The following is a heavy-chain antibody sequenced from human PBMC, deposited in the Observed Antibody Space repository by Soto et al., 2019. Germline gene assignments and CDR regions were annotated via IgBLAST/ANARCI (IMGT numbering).Heavy chain of an antibody. CDR1: GGTFSSYA. CDR3: AGPPELTRIYYYYGMDV. CDR2: IIPIFGTA. D-gene: IGHD1-7*01. V-gene: IGHV1-69*12. J-gene: IGHJ6*02. Sequence: QVQLVQSGAEVKKPGSSVKVSCKASGGTFSSYAISWVRQAPGQGLEWMGGIIPIFGTANYAQKFQGRVTITAEXSXSAXYMELTSLRSEDTAVYYCAGPPELTRIYYYYGMDVWGQGTTVTVSS.